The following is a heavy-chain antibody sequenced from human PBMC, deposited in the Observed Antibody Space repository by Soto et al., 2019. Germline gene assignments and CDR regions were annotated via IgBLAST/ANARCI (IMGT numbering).Heavy chain of an antibody. V-gene: IGHV1-46*01. CDR3: ARSPTPQRIANKAWVDY. J-gene: IGHJ4*02. Sequence: ASVKVSCKASGYTFTSYYMHWVRQAPGQGLEWMGIINPSGGSTSYAQKFQGRVTMTRDTSTSTVYMELSSLRSEDTAVYYCARSPTPQRIANKAWVDYWGQGTLVTVSS. CDR1: GYTFTSYY. D-gene: IGHD1-1*01. CDR2: INPSGGST.